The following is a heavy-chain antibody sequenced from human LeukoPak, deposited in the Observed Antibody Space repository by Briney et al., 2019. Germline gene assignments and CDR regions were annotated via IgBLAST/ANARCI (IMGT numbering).Heavy chain of an antibody. D-gene: IGHD1-26*01. CDR2: INWNGGGT. V-gene: IGHV3-20*04. CDR1: GFTFDDYG. Sequence: AGGSLRLSCAASGFTFDDYGMSWVRQAPGTGLEWVSGINWNGGGTGYVDSVKGRFTISRDNAKNSLYLQMNSLRAEDTALYYCVRDLRTGSYGNYFDHWGQGTLVTVSS. J-gene: IGHJ4*02. CDR3: VRDLRTGSYGNYFDH.